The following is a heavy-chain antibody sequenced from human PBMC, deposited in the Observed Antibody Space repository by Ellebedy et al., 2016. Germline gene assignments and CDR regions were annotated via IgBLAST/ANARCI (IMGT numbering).Heavy chain of an antibody. Sequence: SETLSLTXTVYGGSFSGYYWSWIRQPPGKGLEWIGYIYYSGSTNYNPSLKSRVTISVDTSKNQFSLKLSSVTAADTAVYYCARERGDAFDIWGQGTMVTVSS. CDR2: IYYSGST. J-gene: IGHJ3*02. CDR3: ARERGDAFDI. V-gene: IGHV4-59*13. CDR1: GGSFSGYY.